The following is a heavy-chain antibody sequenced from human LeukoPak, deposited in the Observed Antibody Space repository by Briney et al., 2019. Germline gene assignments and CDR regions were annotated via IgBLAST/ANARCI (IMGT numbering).Heavy chain of an antibody. CDR2: IYYSGST. CDR3: ARDRYCSGGSCYRFWFDP. CDR1: GFTFSSYG. Sequence: LRLSCAASGFTFSSYGMHWVRQHPGKGLEWIGYIYYSGSTYYNPSLKSRVTVSVDTSKNQFSLKLSSVTAADTAVYYCARDRYCSGGSCYRFWFDPWGQGTLVTVSS. J-gene: IGHJ5*02. D-gene: IGHD2-15*01. V-gene: IGHV4-31*02.